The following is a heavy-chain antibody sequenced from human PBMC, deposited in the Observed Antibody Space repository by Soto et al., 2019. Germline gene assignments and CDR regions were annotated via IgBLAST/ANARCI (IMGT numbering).Heavy chain of an antibody. J-gene: IGHJ4*02. CDR2: IYSDVYSAGTT. V-gene: IGHV3-53*05. D-gene: IGHD2-2*01. Sequence: PGGSLRLSCEASGFTVSDNYMTWVRQAPGKGLEWVSLIYSDVYSAGTTYYADSVKGRFTIFRDNSKNTLYLQMDSLRSEDTAVYYCASGDQLLLTSPSYFDYWGQGTLVTVSS. CDR3: ASGDQLLLTSPSYFDY. CDR1: GFTVSDNY.